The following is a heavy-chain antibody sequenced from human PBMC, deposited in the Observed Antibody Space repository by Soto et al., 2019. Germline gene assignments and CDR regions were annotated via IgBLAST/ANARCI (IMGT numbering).Heavy chain of an antibody. V-gene: IGHV4-39*02. J-gene: IGHJ5*02. CDR2: IYYSGNA. D-gene: IGHD3-10*01. CDR3: ARDRGGTWMYKWFDP. Sequence: SETLSLTCTVSGGSINSGSYYWGWVRQPPGKWLEWIGSIYYSGNAYYNPSLKSRVAVSVDTSKNQFSLNVRSVTAADTAVYYCARDRGGTWMYKWFDPWGQGTPVTVSS. CDR1: GGSINSGSYY.